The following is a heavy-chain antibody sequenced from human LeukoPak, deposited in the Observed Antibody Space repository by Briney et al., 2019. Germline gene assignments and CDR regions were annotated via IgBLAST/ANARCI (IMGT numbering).Heavy chain of an antibody. CDR1: GASLSLYY. CDR3: ARGSYLRYFDWLLPT. Sequence: SETLSLTCTVSGASLSLYYWSWIRQSPGKGLEWIGCIHNSGSTNYNPSLKSRVAISVDSSKDQFSLKLSSVTAADTAVYYCARGSYLRYFDWLLPTWGQGILVTVSS. J-gene: IGHJ5*02. V-gene: IGHV4-59*01. CDR2: IHNSGST. D-gene: IGHD3-9*01.